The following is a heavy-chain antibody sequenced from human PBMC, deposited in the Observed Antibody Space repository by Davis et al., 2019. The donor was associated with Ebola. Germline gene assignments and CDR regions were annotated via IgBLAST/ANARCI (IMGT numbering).Heavy chain of an antibody. CDR1: GFTFSGSA. CDR3: ARVQGDDFWSGYCDY. D-gene: IGHD3-3*01. V-gene: IGHV3-73*01. J-gene: IGHJ4*02. CDR2: IRSKANSYAT. Sequence: GESLKISCAASGFTFSGSAMHWVRQASGKGLEWVGRIRSKANSYATAYAASVKGRFTISRDDSKNTAYLQMNSLRAEDTAVYYCARVQGDDFWSGYCDYWGQGTLVTVSS.